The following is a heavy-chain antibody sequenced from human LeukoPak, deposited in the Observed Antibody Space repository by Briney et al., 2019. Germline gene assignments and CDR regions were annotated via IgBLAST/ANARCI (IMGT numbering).Heavy chain of an antibody. V-gene: IGHV1-69*06. CDR1: GGTFSSYA. Sequence: AASVKVSCKASGGTFSSYAISWVRQAPGQGLEWMGGIIPIFGTANYAQKFQGRVTMTEDTSTDTAYMELSSLRSEDTAVYYCATDRRSWELRGAFDIWGQGTMVTVSS. CDR3: ATDRRSWELRGAFDI. CDR2: IIPIFGTA. D-gene: IGHD1-26*01. J-gene: IGHJ3*02.